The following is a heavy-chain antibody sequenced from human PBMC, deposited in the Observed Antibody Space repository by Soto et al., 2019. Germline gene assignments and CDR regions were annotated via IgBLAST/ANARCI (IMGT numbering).Heavy chain of an antibody. Sequence: PGGSLRLSCAASGFTFSSYGMHWVRQAPGKGLEWVAVIWYDGSNKYYADSVKGRFTISRANSKNTLYLQMTILSAEDTAVYYCARAIVGRIAAATYYYYDMDAWGQGTTVTVSS. V-gene: IGHV3-33*01. CDR3: ARAIVGRIAAATYYYYDMDA. CDR2: IWYDGSNK. CDR1: GFTFSSYG. J-gene: IGHJ6*02. D-gene: IGHD6-13*01.